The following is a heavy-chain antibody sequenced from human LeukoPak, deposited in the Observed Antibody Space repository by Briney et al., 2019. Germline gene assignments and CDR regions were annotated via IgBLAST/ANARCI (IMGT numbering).Heavy chain of an antibody. J-gene: IGHJ5*02. CDR3: ARANDSLTSYYRTNNWFDP. CDR2: NNPSGGST. Sequence: ASVKVSCKASGYTFTSYYMHWVRQAPGQGLEWMGINNPSGGSTSYAQKFQGRVTMTRDTSTSTVYMELNSLSSEDTAVYYCARANDSLTSYYRTNNWFDPWGQGTLVTVSS. CDR1: GYTFTSYY. D-gene: IGHD3-9*01. V-gene: IGHV1-46*03.